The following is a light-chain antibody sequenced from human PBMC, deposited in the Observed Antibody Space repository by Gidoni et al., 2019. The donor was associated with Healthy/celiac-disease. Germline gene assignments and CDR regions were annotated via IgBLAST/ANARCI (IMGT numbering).Light chain of an antibody. J-gene: IGKJ3*01. CDR2: DAA. Sequence: EIVLTQSPATLSLSPGERATLSCRASQSVSSYFAWYQQKPGQAPRRLIYDAANRATGIPARFSGSGSGTDFTLTISSLEPEDFAVYYCQQRSNWPPLFTFGPGTKVDIK. CDR1: QSVSSY. CDR3: QQRSNWPPLFT. V-gene: IGKV3-11*01.